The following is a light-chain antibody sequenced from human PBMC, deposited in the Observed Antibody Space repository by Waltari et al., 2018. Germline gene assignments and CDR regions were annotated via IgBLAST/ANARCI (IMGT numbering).Light chain of an antibody. J-gene: IGKJ4*01. CDR3: MQALQTPLT. Sequence: DIVMTQSPLSLSVTPGEPASISCRSSQSLLHSNGYKYLDWYLQKPGQSPQLLIYLGSNRASGVPDRFSGSGSGTDFTLKSSRVEAEDVGVYYCMQALQTPLTFGGGTKVEIK. V-gene: IGKV2-28*01. CDR2: LGS. CDR1: QSLLHSNGYKY.